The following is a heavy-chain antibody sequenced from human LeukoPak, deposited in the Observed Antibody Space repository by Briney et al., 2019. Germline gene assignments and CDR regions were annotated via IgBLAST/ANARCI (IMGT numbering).Heavy chain of an antibody. D-gene: IGHD3-22*01. J-gene: IGHJ4*02. V-gene: IGHV4-59*01. Sequence: TTSETLSLTCTVSGGSISSYYWSWIRQPPGKGLEWIGNIYDSGSTNYNPSLKSRVTILVDTSKNQCSLKLSSVTAADTAVYYCARQSISGSSLSYFDYWGQGTLVNVSS. CDR1: GGSISSYY. CDR2: IYDSGST. CDR3: ARQSISGSSLSYFDY.